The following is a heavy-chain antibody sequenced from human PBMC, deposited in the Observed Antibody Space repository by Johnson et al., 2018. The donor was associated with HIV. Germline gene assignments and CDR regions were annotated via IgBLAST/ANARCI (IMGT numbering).Heavy chain of an antibody. CDR3: ARGQSPDAFDI. V-gene: IGHV3-53*01. J-gene: IGHJ3*02. Sequence: EQLVESGGGLIQPGESLRLSCAASGFTVNNNYMNWVRQTPGKGLEWVSVIYTGGSTYYADSVKGRFTISRDNSKNTLFLQMNSLRAEDTAVYYCARGQSPDAFDIWGQGTIVTVSS. CDR1: GFTVNNNY. CDR2: IYTGGST.